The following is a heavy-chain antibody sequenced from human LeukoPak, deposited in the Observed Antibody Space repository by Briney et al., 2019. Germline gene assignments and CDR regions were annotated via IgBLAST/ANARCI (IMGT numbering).Heavy chain of an antibody. CDR1: GGSINSGDYY. CDR3: ARGYYYETSGDYFDY. V-gene: IGHV4-31*03. D-gene: IGHD3-22*01. CDR2: IFYSGST. Sequence: SETLSLTCTVSGGSINSGDYYWTWIRQHPGKGLEWIGYIFYSGSTSHNPSLKSGVTMSIDTSKNQFSLKLSSVTAADTAVHYCARGYYYETSGDYFDYWGQGILVTVSA. J-gene: IGHJ4*02.